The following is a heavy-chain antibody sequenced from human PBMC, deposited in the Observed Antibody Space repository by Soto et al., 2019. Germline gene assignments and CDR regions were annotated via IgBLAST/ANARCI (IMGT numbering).Heavy chain of an antibody. CDR2: ISYDGSNK. CDR3: ARDNSPYSSGWHNRHFDY. V-gene: IGHV3-30-3*01. J-gene: IGHJ4*02. D-gene: IGHD6-19*01. CDR1: GFTFSSYA. Sequence: QVQLVESGGGVVQPGRSLKLSCAASGFTFSSYAMHWVRQAPGKGREWVAVISYDGSNKYYADSVKGRFTISRDNSKNTLYLQMNSLRAEDTAVYYCARDNSPYSSGWHNRHFDYWGQGTLVTVSS.